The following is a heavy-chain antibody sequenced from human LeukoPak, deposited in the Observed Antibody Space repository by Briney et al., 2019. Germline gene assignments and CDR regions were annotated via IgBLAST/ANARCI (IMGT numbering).Heavy chain of an antibody. Sequence: GGSLRLSCAASGFTFSTYAMSWVRQAPGKGLEWVSGLSGGADATYYADSVRGRFTISRDNFKNTLYLQMNSLRADDTAVYYCTKEPRESTVAGPFDYWGQGTLVTVSS. D-gene: IGHD6-19*01. V-gene: IGHV3-23*01. J-gene: IGHJ4*02. CDR3: TKEPRESTVAGPFDY. CDR2: LSGGADAT. CDR1: GFTFSTYA.